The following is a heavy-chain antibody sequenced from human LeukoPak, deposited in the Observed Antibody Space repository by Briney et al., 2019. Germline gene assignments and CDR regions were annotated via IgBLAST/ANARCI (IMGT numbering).Heavy chain of an antibody. J-gene: IGHJ3*02. Sequence: PGGSLTLSCAASGFTFGSYAMSWVRQAPGKGLEWVSAISGSGGGTYYADSVKGRFTISRDNSKNTLYLQMNSPRAEDTAVYYCAKDLLVAYYDILTGYDAFDIWGQGTMVTVSS. CDR1: GFTFGSYA. CDR2: ISGSGGGT. D-gene: IGHD3-9*01. V-gene: IGHV3-23*01. CDR3: AKDLLVAYYDILTGYDAFDI.